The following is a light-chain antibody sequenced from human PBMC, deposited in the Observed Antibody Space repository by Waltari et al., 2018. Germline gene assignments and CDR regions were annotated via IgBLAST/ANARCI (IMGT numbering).Light chain of an antibody. J-gene: IGLJ2*01. CDR1: SSDVGKYNL. CDR2: EVT. Sequence: QSALTQPASVSGSPGQSLTISCTGTSSDVGKYNLVSWYQQHPGKVPKVMIYEVTKRPSGVSNHFSGSKSGNTASLTISGLQAEDEADYYCCSYAGSGIVIFGGGTKLTVL. V-gene: IGLV2-23*02. CDR3: CSYAGSGIVI.